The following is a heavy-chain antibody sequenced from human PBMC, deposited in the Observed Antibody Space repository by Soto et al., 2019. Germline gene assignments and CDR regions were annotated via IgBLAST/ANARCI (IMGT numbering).Heavy chain of an antibody. D-gene: IGHD3-10*01. CDR1: GFTFKRAW. CDR2: IKSGIDGEAT. J-gene: IGHJ4*02. Sequence: EVQLVESGGGLVKPGGSLTLSCAASGFTFKRAWMNWVRQAPGKGLEWVGRIKSGIDGEATDYGAPVKGRFTISRDDSRNTLSLQMNSLKTEDTAIYYCSTGLGNYYSRFDYWGRGTLVTVSS. V-gene: IGHV3-15*07. CDR3: STGLGNYYSRFDY.